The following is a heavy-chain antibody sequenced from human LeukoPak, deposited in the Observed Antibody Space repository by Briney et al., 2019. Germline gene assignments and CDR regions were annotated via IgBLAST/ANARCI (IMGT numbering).Heavy chain of an antibody. CDR1: GSTFSSYA. V-gene: IGHV3-23*01. D-gene: IGHD3-22*01. J-gene: IGHJ4*02. CDR2: ISGSGGST. Sequence: GGSLRLSCAASGSTFSSYAMSWVRQAPGKGLEWDSAISGSGGSTYYADSVKGRFTISRDNSKNTLYLQMNSLRAEDTAVYYCAKGGELLYYYDSSGYYLDYWGQGTLVTVSS. CDR3: AKGGELLYYYDSSGYYLDY.